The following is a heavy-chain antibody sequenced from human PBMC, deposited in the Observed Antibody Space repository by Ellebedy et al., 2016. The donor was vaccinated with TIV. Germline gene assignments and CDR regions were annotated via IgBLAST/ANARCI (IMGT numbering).Heavy chain of an antibody. Sequence: SGPTLVKPTQTLTLTCTFSGFSLSTSGMCVSWIRQPPGKALEWLARIDWDDDKYYSTSLKTRPTISKDTSKNQVVLTMTNMDPVDTATYYCARLVSGWFDYWGQGTLVTVSS. D-gene: IGHD6-19*01. CDR3: ARLVSGWFDY. CDR2: IDWDDDK. V-gene: IGHV2-70*11. J-gene: IGHJ4*02. CDR1: GFSLSTSGMC.